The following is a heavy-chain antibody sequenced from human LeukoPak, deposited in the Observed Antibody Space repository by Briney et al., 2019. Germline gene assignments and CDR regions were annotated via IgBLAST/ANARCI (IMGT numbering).Heavy chain of an antibody. CDR3: ARMSIGISGWYSYYYYGMDV. CDR1: GGTFSSYA. Sequence: ASVKVSCKASGGTFSSYAISWVRQALGQGLEWMGRIIPILGIANYAQKFQGRVTITADKSTSTAYMELSSLRSEDTAVYYCARMSIGISGWYSYYYYGMDVWGQGTTVTVSS. V-gene: IGHV1-69*04. CDR2: IIPILGIA. J-gene: IGHJ6*02. D-gene: IGHD6-19*01.